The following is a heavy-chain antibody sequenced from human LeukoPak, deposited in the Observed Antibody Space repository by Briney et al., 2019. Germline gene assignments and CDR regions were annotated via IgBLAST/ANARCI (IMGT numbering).Heavy chain of an antibody. CDR3: ARGGGMVRGVIIPSWFDP. V-gene: IGHV4-59*01. Sequence: SETLSLTCTVSGGSISSYYWSWIRQPPGKGLEWIGYIYYSGSTNYNPSLKSRVTISVDTSKNQFSLKLSSVTAADTAVYYCARGGGMVRGVIIPSWFDPWGQGTLVTVSS. D-gene: IGHD3-10*01. CDR1: GGSISSYY. CDR2: IYYSGST. J-gene: IGHJ5*02.